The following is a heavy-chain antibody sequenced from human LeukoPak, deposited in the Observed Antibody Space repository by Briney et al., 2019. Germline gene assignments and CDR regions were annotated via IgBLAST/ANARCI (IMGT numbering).Heavy chain of an antibody. J-gene: IGHJ4*02. CDR3: ARDSLYYYDSSGYYYTPFFDY. CDR1: GYTFTSYG. D-gene: IGHD3-22*01. V-gene: IGHV1-18*01. Sequence: GASVKVSRKASGYTFTSYGISWVRQAPGQGLEWMGWISAYNGNTNYAQKLQGRVTMTTDTSTSTAYMELRSLRSDDTAVYYCARDSLYYYDSSGYYYTPFFDYWGQGTLVTVSS. CDR2: ISAYNGNT.